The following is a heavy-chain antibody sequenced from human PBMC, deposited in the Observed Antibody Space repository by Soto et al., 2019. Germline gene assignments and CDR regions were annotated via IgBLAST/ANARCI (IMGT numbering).Heavy chain of an antibody. Sequence: SETLSLTCAVYGGSFSGYYWTWIRQPPGKGLEWIGEITHSGSTNYNPSLKSRVTISVDTSKDQFSLNLNSVTAADTAVYYCARSSVRGWSYWGQGTLVTVSS. CDR1: GGSFSGYY. J-gene: IGHJ4*02. V-gene: IGHV4-34*01. CDR3: ARSSVRGWSY. D-gene: IGHD3-10*02. CDR2: ITHSGST.